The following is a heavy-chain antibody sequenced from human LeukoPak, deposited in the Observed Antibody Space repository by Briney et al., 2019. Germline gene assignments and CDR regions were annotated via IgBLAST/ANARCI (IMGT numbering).Heavy chain of an antibody. Sequence: GGSLRLSCAASGFTFSSYGMHWVRQAPGKGLEWVAVIWYDGSNKYYADSVKGRFTISRDNSKNTLYLQMNSLRAEDTAVYYCARDRYSYGLECYFDYWGQGTLVTVSS. CDR1: GFTFSSYG. D-gene: IGHD5-18*01. J-gene: IGHJ4*02. CDR3: ARDRYSYGLECYFDY. V-gene: IGHV3-33*01. CDR2: IWYDGSNK.